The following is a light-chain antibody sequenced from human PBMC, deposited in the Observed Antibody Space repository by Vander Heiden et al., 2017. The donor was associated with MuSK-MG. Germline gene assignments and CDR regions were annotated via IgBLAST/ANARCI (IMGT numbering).Light chain of an antibody. CDR2: GNS. CDR1: SSNIGAGYD. V-gene: IGLV1-40*01. J-gene: IGLJ2*01. CDR3: QSYDSSLSVVV. Sequence: SVLPLPPSVSGAPGQGVTISCTGSSSNIGAGYDVHWYQQRPGTAPKLLIYGNSNRPSGVPDRFSGSKSGTSASLASTGLQAEDEADYYCQSYDSSLSVVVFGGGTKLTVL.